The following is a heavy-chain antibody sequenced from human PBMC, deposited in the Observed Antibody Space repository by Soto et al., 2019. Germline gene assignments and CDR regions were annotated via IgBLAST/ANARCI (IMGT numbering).Heavy chain of an antibody. D-gene: IGHD3-10*01. CDR1: GGIFSTYA. V-gene: IGHV1-69*01. CDR2: IIPIFGTP. CDR3: ARDRDDYGSGNYYNRIDF. J-gene: IGHJ4*02. Sequence: QVQLVQSGAEVKKPGSSVKVSCKASGGIFSTYAISWLRQAPGQGLEWMGGIIPIFGTPNYAQRLQGRVTITADESTSTADMELSRLRSEDTAVYYCARDRDDYGSGNYYNRIDFWGQGTLVTVSS.